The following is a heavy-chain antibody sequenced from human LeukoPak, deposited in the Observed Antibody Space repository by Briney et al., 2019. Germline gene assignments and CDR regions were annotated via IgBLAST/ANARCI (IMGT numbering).Heavy chain of an antibody. J-gene: IGHJ4*02. Sequence: PSETLSLTCTVSGGSVSSDNYYWSWIRQPPGKGLEWIGYIYDSGNTNYNPSLESRVTISVDPSKNQFSLRLSSVTAADTALYYCARFKPMTGNDYWSQGALVTVSS. D-gene: IGHD3-9*01. CDR3: ARFKPMTGNDY. V-gene: IGHV4-61*01. CDR1: GGSVSSDNYY. CDR2: IYDSGNT.